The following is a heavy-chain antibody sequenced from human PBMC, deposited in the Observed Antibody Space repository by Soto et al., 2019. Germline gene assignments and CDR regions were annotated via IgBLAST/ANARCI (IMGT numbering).Heavy chain of an antibody. Sequence: QVQLVQSGAELKKPGASVKVSCKASGYTFSNYDMNWVRQATGQGPEWIGWVNPNNGDTGYAQTFQGRVTLTTDISKTTAYMELTSLRSEDAAIYYCAKVSRKGSARDVDYWGQGTLITVSS. D-gene: IGHD3-10*01. J-gene: IGHJ4*02. V-gene: IGHV1-8*01. CDR1: GYTFSNYD. CDR2: VNPNNGDT. CDR3: AKVSRKGSARDVDY.